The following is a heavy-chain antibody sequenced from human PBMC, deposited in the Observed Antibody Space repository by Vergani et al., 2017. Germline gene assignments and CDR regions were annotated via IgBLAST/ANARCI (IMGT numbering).Heavy chain of an antibody. V-gene: IGHV4-34*01. J-gene: IGHJ4*02. CDR3: ARRSRRQQLVRFDY. Sequence: QVQLQESGPGLVKPSETLSLTCAVYGGSFSGYYWSWIRQPPGKGLEWIGEINHSGSTNYNPSLKSRVTISVDTSKNQFSLKLSSVTAADTAVYYCARRSRRQQLVRFDYWGQGTLVTVSS. CDR2: INHSGST. CDR1: GGSFSGYY. D-gene: IGHD6-13*01.